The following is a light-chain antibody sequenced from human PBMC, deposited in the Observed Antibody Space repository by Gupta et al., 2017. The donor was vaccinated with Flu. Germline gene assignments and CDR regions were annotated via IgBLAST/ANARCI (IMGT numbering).Light chain of an antibody. CDR1: VCSGGF. J-gene: IGKJ3*01. CDR3: HHLYNWPPLST. V-gene: IGKV3-11*01. CDR2: DAS. Sequence: PGARATRSCGALVCSGGFCDWYQQNPGQAPRPRIFDASHRATDTPARFSGSGAGTDFNLTISSREPEDLAVYYCHHLYNWPPLSTFGHGTKVDI.